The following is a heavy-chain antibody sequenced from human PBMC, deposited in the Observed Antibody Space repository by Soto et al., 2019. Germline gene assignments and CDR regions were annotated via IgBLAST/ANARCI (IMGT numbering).Heavy chain of an antibody. D-gene: IGHD1-26*01. Sequence: ASVKVSCKASGYTFTSYGITWVRQGPGQGLEWVGWISGYNGDTNYAQKDQGRISVTTDTSTSTAYLEVGSLRSDDTAVYYCAREVGAWFDFWGQGTLVTVSS. CDR3: AREVGAWFDF. CDR1: GYTFTSYG. V-gene: IGHV1-18*01. CDR2: ISGYNGDT. J-gene: IGHJ4*02.